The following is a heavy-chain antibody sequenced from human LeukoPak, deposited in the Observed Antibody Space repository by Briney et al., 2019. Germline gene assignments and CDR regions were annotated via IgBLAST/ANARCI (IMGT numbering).Heavy chain of an antibody. CDR3: AREGYYYDSSGSFDY. CDR1: GFTFSSYA. CDR2: ISYDGSNK. V-gene: IGHV3-30-3*01. J-gene: IGHJ4*02. Sequence: GGSLRLSCAVSGFTFSSYAMYWVRQAPGKGLEWVAVISYDGSNKYYADSVKGRFTISRDNSKNTLYLQMNSLRAEDTAVYYCAREGYYYDSSGSFDYWGQGTLVTVSS. D-gene: IGHD3-22*01.